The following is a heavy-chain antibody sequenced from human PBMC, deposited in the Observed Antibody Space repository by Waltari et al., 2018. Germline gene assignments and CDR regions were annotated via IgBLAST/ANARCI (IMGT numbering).Heavy chain of an antibody. V-gene: IGHV3-74*01. CDR2: VKYDGTII. CDR1: ELSSFW. J-gene: IGHJ1*01. Sequence: EVQLVESGGDLVQPGGSLRLSCTVSELSSFWLDWVRQAPGKGLVWVERVKYDGTIIKYADAVRGRFTVSRDSAKQTFYLQMNSLRGEDTAVYYCSTNPPGKWGQGTLVTVSS. CDR3: STNPPGK.